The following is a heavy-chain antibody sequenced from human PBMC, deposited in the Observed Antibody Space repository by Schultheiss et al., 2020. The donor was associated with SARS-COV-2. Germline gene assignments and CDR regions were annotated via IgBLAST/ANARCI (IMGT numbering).Heavy chain of an antibody. CDR3: ARGFAAMVPGD. CDR2: IYYSGST. Sequence: SETLSLTCTVSGGSISSSSYYWGWIRQPPGKGLEWIGSIYYSGSTYYNPSLKSRVTISVDTSKNQFSLKLSSVTAADTAVYYCARGFAAMVPGDWGQGTLVTVSS. V-gene: IGHV4-39*01. D-gene: IGHD5-18*01. J-gene: IGHJ4*02. CDR1: GGSISSSSYY.